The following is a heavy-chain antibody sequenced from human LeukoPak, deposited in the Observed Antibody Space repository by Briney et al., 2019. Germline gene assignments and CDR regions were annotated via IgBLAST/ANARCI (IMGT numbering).Heavy chain of an antibody. D-gene: IGHD4-11*01. CDR2: ISYDGSNK. CDR3: ATASVTLPPYYYYYYMDV. Sequence: GRSLRLSCAASGFTFSSYAMHWVRQAPGKGLEWVAVISYDGSNKYYADSVKGRFTISRDNSKNTLYLQMNSLRAEDTAVYYCATASVTLPPYYYYYYMDVWGKGTTVTVSS. J-gene: IGHJ6*03. V-gene: IGHV3-30-3*01. CDR1: GFTFSSYA.